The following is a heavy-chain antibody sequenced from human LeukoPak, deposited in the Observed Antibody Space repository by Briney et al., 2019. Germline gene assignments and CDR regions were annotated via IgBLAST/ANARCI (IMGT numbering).Heavy chain of an antibody. CDR1: GFTFSSYS. CDR3: ARDDRVRGVITPLDY. J-gene: IGHJ4*02. V-gene: IGHV3-21*04. CDR2: ISSSSSYI. D-gene: IGHD3-10*01. Sequence: PGGSLRLSCAASGFTFSSYSMNWVRQAPGKGLEWVSSISSSSSYIYYADSVKGRFTISRDNAKNSLYLQMNSLRAEDTALYYCARDDRVRGVITPLDYWGQGTLVTVSS.